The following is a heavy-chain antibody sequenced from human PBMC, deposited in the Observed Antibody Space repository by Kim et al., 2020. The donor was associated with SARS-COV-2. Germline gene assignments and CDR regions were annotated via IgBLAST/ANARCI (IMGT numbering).Heavy chain of an antibody. CDR1: GGSFSGYY. CDR2: INHSGST. Sequence: SETLSLTCAVYGGSFSGYYWSWIRQPPGKGLEWIGEINHSGSTNYNPSLKSRVTISVDTSKNQFSLKLSSVTAADTAVYYCARARVPNYYDSSGYLNYYYYYGMDVWGQGTTVTVSS. J-gene: IGHJ6*02. V-gene: IGHV4-34*01. CDR3: ARARVPNYYDSSGYLNYYYYYGMDV. D-gene: IGHD3-22*01.